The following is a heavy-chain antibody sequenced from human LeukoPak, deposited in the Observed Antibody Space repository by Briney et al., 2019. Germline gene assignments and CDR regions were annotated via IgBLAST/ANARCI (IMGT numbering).Heavy chain of an antibody. CDR2: INSDGSRT. Sequence: GGSLRLSCAVSGFTFSSDWMHWVRQGPGKGLVWVSRINSDGSRTIYADSVKGRFTISRDSAKNTLYLQMNSLRAEDTAVYYCAREVGDYYDSSGSFGYWGQGTLVTVSS. J-gene: IGHJ4*02. D-gene: IGHD3-22*01. V-gene: IGHV3-74*01. CDR3: AREVGDYYDSSGSFGY. CDR1: GFTFSSDW.